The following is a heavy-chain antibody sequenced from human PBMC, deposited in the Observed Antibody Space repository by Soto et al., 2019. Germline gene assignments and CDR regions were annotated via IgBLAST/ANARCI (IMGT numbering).Heavy chain of an antibody. Sequence: EVQLLESGGSWVQPGGSLRLSCAASGFTFSNFVMSWVRHIPGKGLHWVSGITGSGGRAYYADSMKGRFTISRDNSRKTLYLQMSRLGAEDTAMYHCAVHLGQNYYTMDVWGQGTTVTVSS. V-gene: IGHV3-23*01. CDR3: AVHLGQNYYTMDV. J-gene: IGHJ6*02. CDR1: GFTFSNFV. CDR2: ITGSGGRA.